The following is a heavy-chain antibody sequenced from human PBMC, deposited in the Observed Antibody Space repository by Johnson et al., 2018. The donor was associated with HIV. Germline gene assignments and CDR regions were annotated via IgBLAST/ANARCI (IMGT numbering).Heavy chain of an antibody. Sequence: QVQLVESGGGLVRPGGSLRLSCAASGFNFNTCGMHWVRQAPGKGLEWVAVISYDGSNKYYADSVKGRFTISRDNSKKTLYVQMNSLRAEDTAVYYCARAPYNWNLGLFDAFDVWG. CDR3: ARAPYNWNLGLFDAFDV. V-gene: IGHV3-33*05. J-gene: IGHJ3*01. CDR1: GFNFNTCG. CDR2: ISYDGSNK. D-gene: IGHD1-7*01.